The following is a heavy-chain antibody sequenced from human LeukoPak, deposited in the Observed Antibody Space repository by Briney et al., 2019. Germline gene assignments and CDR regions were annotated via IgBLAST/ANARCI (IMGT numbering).Heavy chain of an antibody. J-gene: IGHJ3*02. D-gene: IGHD3-9*01. CDR3: ARALLRYFDWPAPNAFDI. CDR1: GDSISSYY. Sequence: PSETLSLTCTVPGDSISSYYWRSIRQPPGKGLGWIGEINHSGSTNYNPSLKSRVTISVDTSKNQFSLKLSSVTAADTAVYYCARALLRYFDWPAPNAFDIWGQGTMVTVSS. CDR2: INHSGST. V-gene: IGHV4-34*01.